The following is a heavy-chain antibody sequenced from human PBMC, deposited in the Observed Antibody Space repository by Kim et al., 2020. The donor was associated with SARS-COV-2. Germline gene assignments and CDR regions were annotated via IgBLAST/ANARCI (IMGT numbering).Heavy chain of an antibody. Sequence: DPASETGQSPTPRDNAKNSLYLQMNSLRAEDTAVYYCARDRGSIYGMDVWGQGTTVTVSS. V-gene: IGHV3-21*01. D-gene: IGHD2-15*01. J-gene: IGHJ6*02. CDR3: ARDRGSIYGMDV.